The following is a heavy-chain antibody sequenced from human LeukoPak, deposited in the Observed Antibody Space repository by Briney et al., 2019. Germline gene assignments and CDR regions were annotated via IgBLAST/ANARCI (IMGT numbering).Heavy chain of an antibody. Sequence: PGGSLRLSCAASGFTFSSYWMSWVRQAPGKGLEWVANIMQDGSEKNYVDSVKGRFTISRDNAKNSLYLQMNSLRAEDTAVYYCAREVYSSNRPADAFDIWGQGTMVTVSS. CDR3: AREVYSSNRPADAFDI. V-gene: IGHV3-7*01. CDR1: GFTFSSYW. J-gene: IGHJ3*02. CDR2: IMQDGSEK. D-gene: IGHD6-13*01.